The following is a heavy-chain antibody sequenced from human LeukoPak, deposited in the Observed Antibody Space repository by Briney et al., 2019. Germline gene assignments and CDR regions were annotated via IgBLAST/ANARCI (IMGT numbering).Heavy chain of an antibody. CDR1: GGSISSGDYY. V-gene: IGHV4-30-4*08. Sequence: SETLSLTCTVSGGSISSGDYYWSWIRQPPGKGLEWIGYIYYSGSTYYNPSLKSRVTISVDTSRNQFSLKLSSVTAADTVVYYCARVAAVAGEVPYFDYWGQGTLVTVSS. CDR3: ARVAAVAGEVPYFDY. D-gene: IGHD6-19*01. CDR2: IYYSGST. J-gene: IGHJ4*02.